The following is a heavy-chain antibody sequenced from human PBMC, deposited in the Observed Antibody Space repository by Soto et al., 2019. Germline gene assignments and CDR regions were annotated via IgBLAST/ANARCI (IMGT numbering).Heavy chain of an antibody. V-gene: IGHV1-3*01. J-gene: IGHJ6*02. CDR2: INADTGST. Sequence: ASVKVSCKASGHIRYGIHWARQAPGQRLEWVGWINADTGSTRYSQNFQGRVSITRDRSTTTFYMELSSLRSDDTAVFYCANPRQTSYPSGACLPPLDVWG. CDR3: ANPRQTSYPSGACLPPLDV. D-gene: IGHD2-21*01. CDR1: GHIRYG.